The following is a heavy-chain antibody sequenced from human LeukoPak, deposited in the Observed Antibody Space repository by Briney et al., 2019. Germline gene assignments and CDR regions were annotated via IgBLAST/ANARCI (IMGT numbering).Heavy chain of an antibody. CDR2: ISSSSSYI. J-gene: IGHJ4*02. V-gene: IGHV3-21*01. D-gene: IGHD2-2*01. Sequence: GGSRRLSCAASGFTFSSYSVNWVRQAPGKGLEWVSSISSSSSYIYYADSVKGRFTISRDNAKNSLYLQMNSLRAEDTAVYYCARGGPYCSSTSCFDFDYWGQGTLVTVSS. CDR1: GFTFSSYS. CDR3: ARGGPYCSSTSCFDFDY.